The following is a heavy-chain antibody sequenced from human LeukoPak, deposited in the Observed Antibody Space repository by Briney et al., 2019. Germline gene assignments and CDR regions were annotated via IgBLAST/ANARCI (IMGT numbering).Heavy chain of an antibody. J-gene: IGHJ6*03. CDR3: ARDRSWYTFGYYYMDV. CDR1: GFTFSSYA. D-gene: IGHD2-2*02. Sequence: GSLRLSSAASGFTFSSYAMHWVRQAPGKGLEWVAVISYDGSNKYYADSVKGRFTISRDNSKNTLYLQMNSLRAEDTAVYYCARDRSWYTFGYYYMDVWGKGTTVTVSS. V-gene: IGHV3-30*01. CDR2: ISYDGSNK.